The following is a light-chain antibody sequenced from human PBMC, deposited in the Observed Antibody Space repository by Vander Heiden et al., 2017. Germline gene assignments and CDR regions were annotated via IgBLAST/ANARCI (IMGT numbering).Light chain of an antibody. Sequence: DIQMTQSPSTLSASVGDRVTITCRASQSISSWLAWYQQKPGKAPKLLIYDASSLESGVPSRFSGSGSGTEFTLTISSLQPDDFATYYCQQYNSDLYTCGQGTKLEIK. CDR1: QSISSW. V-gene: IGKV1-5*01. CDR2: DAS. CDR3: QQYNSDLYT. J-gene: IGKJ2*01.